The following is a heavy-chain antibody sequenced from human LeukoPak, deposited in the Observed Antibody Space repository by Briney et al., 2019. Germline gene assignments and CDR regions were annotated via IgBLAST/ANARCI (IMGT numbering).Heavy chain of an antibody. CDR2: ISSNGGST. V-gene: IGHV3-64*01. J-gene: IGHJ4*02. CDR3: ARLGARSGSYDY. Sequence: PGGSLRLSCAASGFTFSSYAMHWVRQAPGKGLEYVSAISSNGGSTYYANSVKGRFTISRDNSKNTLYLQMGSLRAEDTAVYYCARLGARSGSYDYWGQGTLVTVSS. D-gene: IGHD3-10*01. CDR1: GFTFSSYA.